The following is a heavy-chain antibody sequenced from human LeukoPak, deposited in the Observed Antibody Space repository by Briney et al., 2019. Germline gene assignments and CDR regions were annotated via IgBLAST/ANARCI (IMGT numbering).Heavy chain of an antibody. CDR1: GFTFSSYG. CDR3: AREKDTATDY. CDR2: IWYDGSDK. J-gene: IGHJ4*02. Sequence: GGSVRLSCAASGFTFSSYGMHWVRQAPGKGLEWVAVIWYDGSDKNYVDSVKGRFTISRDNSKKTLYLQMNSLRAEDTAVYYCAREKDTATDYWGQGTLVTV. D-gene: IGHD5-18*01. V-gene: IGHV3-33*01.